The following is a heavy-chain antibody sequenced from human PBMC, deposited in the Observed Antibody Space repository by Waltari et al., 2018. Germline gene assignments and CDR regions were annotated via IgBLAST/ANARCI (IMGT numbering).Heavy chain of an antibody. CDR3: AIDSSSWSYYYYYYGMDV. CDR1: GGSLSGYY. CDR2: INHSGST. J-gene: IGHJ6*02. Sequence: QVQLQQWGAGLLKPSETLSLTCAVYGGSLSGYYWSWLRPPPGKGLEWIGEINHSGSTNYNPSLKSRVTISVDTSKNQCSLKLSSVTAADTAVYYCAIDSSSWSYYYYYYGMDVWGQGTTVTVSS. D-gene: IGHD6-13*01. V-gene: IGHV4-34*01.